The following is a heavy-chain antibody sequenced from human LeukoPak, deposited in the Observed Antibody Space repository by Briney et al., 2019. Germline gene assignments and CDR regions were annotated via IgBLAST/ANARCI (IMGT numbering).Heavy chain of an antibody. V-gene: IGHV3-72*01. CDR2: IRNKANSYTT. CDR3: GRSIAD. D-gene: IGHD6-13*01. Sequence: GGSLRLSCAASGFTFSDHYMDWVRQAPGKGLEWVGRIRNKANSYTTEYAASVKGRFTISGDDSENSLHLQMNSLKTDDTAVYYCGRSIADWGQGTLVTVSS. J-gene: IGHJ4*02. CDR1: GFTFSDHY.